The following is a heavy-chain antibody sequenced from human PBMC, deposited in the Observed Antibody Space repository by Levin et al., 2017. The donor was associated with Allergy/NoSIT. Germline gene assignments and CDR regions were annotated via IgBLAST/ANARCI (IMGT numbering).Heavy chain of an antibody. Sequence: PGGSLRLSCAASAFSFSDYYMRWIRQAPGKGLEWVSHITGSGGSKYYADSVKGRFTVSRDNARASLYLQMNSLRVEDTAVYYCVREGIVGAYDYWGHGTLVTVSS. CDR2: ITGSGGSK. J-gene: IGHJ4*01. CDR3: VREGIVGAYDY. CDR1: AFSFSDYY. V-gene: IGHV3-11*01. D-gene: IGHD1-26*01.